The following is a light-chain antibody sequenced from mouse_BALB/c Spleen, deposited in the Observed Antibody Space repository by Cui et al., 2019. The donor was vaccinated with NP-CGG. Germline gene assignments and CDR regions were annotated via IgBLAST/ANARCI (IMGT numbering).Light chain of an antibody. Sequence: QAVVTQPSALTTSPGETVTLTCRSSTGAVTTSNYANWVQEKPDHLFTGLIGGTNNRAPGVPARFSGSLIGDKAALTITGAQTEDEAIYFCALWYSNHWVFGGGTKLTVL. CDR1: TGAVTTSNY. CDR2: GTN. J-gene: IGLJ1*01. V-gene: IGLV1*01. CDR3: ALWYSNHWV.